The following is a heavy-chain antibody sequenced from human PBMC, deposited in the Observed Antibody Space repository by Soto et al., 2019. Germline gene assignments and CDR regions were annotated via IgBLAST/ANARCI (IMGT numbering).Heavy chain of an antibody. CDR1: GGTFSSYA. J-gene: IGHJ4*02. CDR3: ARGAIGYCSGGSCYSRYYFDY. Sequence: ASVKVSCKASGGTFSSYAISWVRQAPGQGLEWMGGIIPIFGTANYAQKFQGRVTITADESTSTAYMELSSLRSEDTAVYYCARGAIGYCSGGSCYSRYYFDYWGQGILVTVSS. V-gene: IGHV1-69*13. D-gene: IGHD2-15*01. CDR2: IIPIFGTA.